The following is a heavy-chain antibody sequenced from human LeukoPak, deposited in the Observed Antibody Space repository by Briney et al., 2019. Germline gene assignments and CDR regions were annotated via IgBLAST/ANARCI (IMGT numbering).Heavy chain of an antibody. CDR1: GGSVSSGDYY. V-gene: IGHV4-30-4*01. CDR3: ASSNRITKAFDI. Sequence: SETLSLTCTVSGGSVSSGDYYWSWIRQPPGKGLEWIGYIYYSGTTYQNPSLKSRVTMSVDTSKNQFSLKLNSVTAADTAVYYCASSNRITKAFDIWGQGTMVTVSS. D-gene: IGHD3-10*01. J-gene: IGHJ3*02. CDR2: IYYSGTT.